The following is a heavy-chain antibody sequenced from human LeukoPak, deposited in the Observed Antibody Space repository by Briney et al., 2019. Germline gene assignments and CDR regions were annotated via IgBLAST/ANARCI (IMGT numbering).Heavy chain of an antibody. D-gene: IGHD6-19*01. CDR1: GFTFSSYG. Sequence: PEGSLRLSCAASGFTFSSYGMHWVRQAPGKGLEWVAFIRYDGSNKYYADSVKGRFTLSRDNAKNSLYLQMNSLRAEDTAVYYCARDGGYTSGWYDYWGQGTLVTVSS. V-gene: IGHV3-30*02. CDR2: IRYDGSNK. CDR3: ARDGGYTSGWYDY. J-gene: IGHJ4*02.